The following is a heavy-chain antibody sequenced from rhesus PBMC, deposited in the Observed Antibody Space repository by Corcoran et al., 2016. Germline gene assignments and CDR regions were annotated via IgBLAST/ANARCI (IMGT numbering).Heavy chain of an antibody. CDR2: IYWVGDE. V-gene: IGHV2S1*01. D-gene: IGHD3-28*01. Sequence: QVTLKESGPALVKPTQTLTLTCTFSGFSLSTSGMGVGWIRQTPGKPLEWLTSIYWVGDEYYSPSLKSRLTISRDTSKNRVVLTMTNMDPVDTATYYCVRVPDPRTRNYYDSGYYGDYWGQGVLVTVSS. CDR1: GFSLSTSGMG. J-gene: IGHJ4*01. CDR3: VRVPDPRTRNYYDSGYYGDY.